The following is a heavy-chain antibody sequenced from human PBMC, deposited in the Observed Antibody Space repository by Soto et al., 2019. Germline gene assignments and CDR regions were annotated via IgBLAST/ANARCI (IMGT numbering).Heavy chain of an antibody. CDR2: MNPNSGNT. CDR3: ARTMGDFWSHYSLNWFDP. J-gene: IGHJ5*02. CDR1: GYTFTSYD. Sequence: ASVKVSCKASGYTFTSYDINWVRQATGQGLEWMGWMNPNSGNTGYAQKFQGRVTMTRNTSISTAYMELSSLRSEDTAVYYCARTMGDFWSHYSLNWFDPWGQGTLVTVSS. D-gene: IGHD3-3*01. V-gene: IGHV1-8*01.